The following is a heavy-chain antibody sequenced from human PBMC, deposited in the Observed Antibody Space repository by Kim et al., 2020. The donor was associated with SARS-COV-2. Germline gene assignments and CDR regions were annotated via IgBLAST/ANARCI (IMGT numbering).Heavy chain of an antibody. Sequence: GGSLRLSCAASGFTFSSYWMSWVRQAPGKGLEWVTNIKQDGSEKYYVDSVKGRFTISRDNAKNSLYLQMNSLRVEETAVYYCARIAAAGHRPSFYYYYGMDVWGQVTTVTVSS. CDR3: ARIAAAGHRPSFYYYYGMDV. CDR2: IKQDGSEK. V-gene: IGHV3-7*01. CDR1: GFTFSSYW. D-gene: IGHD6-13*01. J-gene: IGHJ6*02.